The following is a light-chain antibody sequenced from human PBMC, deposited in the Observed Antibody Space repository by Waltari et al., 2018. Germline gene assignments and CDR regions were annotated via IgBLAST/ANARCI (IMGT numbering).Light chain of an antibody. CDR3: CSYAGGSTFVV. Sequence: QSALTQPASVSGSPGQSITMSCTGASSGVGTFNLVSWYQQHPGKAPKLIIYEGNERTSGVANRFSGSKSGNTASLTISGLQAEDEAYYYCCSYAGGSTFVVFGGGTKLTVL. CDR1: SSGVGTFNL. V-gene: IGLV2-23*03. CDR2: EGN. J-gene: IGLJ2*01.